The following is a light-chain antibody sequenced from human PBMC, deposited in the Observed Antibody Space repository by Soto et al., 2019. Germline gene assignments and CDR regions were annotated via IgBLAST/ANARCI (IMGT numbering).Light chain of an antibody. CDR2: DVS. J-gene: IGKJ5*01. CDR3: QQYNSYPIT. CDR1: QSTSGW. Sequence: DIQMTQSPSTLSASVGDRAIITCRASQSTSGWLAWYQQKPGKAPNLLIYDVSSLESGVPSRFSGSGSGTEFTLTISSLQPDDFATYYCQQYNSYPITFGQGTRLEIK. V-gene: IGKV1-5*01.